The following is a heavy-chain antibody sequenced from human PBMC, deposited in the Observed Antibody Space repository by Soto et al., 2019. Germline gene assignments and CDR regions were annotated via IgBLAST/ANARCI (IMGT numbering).Heavy chain of an antibody. CDR2: ISGSGGST. CDR3: AKDRLLRFSGVDWFDR. Sequence: GSLRLSCAASGFTFSSYAMSWVRQAPGKGLEWVSAISGSGGSTYYADSVKGRFTISRDNSKNTLYLQMNSLRAEDTAVYYCAKDRLLRFSGVDWFDRWGQGTLVTVSS. V-gene: IGHV3-23*01. CDR1: GFTFSSYA. D-gene: IGHD3-3*01. J-gene: IGHJ5*02.